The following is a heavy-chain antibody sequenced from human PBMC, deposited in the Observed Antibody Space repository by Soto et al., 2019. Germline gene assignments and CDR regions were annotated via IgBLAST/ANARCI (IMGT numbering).Heavy chain of an antibody. CDR1: GYTLTELS. CDR2: FDPEDGET. V-gene: IGHV1-24*01. Sequence: ASVKVSCKVSGYTLTELSMHWVRQAPGKGLEWMGGFDPEDGETIYAQKFQGRVTMTEDTSTDTAYMELSSLRSEDTAVYYCATDFLDYYDSRRDAFDIRGQGTMVTVSS. CDR3: ATDFLDYYDSRRDAFDI. D-gene: IGHD3-22*01. J-gene: IGHJ3*02.